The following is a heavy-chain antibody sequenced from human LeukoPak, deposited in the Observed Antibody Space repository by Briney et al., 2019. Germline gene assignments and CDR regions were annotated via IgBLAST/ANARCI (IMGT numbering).Heavy chain of an antibody. J-gene: IGHJ5*02. D-gene: IGHD1-7*01. V-gene: IGHV1-2*02. CDR2: INPNSGGT. CDR3: ARDPRLRNGPINWNYVNWFDP. Sequence: ASVKVSCKASGYTFTGYYMHWVRQAPGQGLEWMGWINPNSGGTNYAQKFQGRVTMTRDTSISTAYMELSRLRSDDTAVYYCARDPRLRNGPINWNYVNWFDPWGQGTLVTVSS. CDR1: GYTFTGYY.